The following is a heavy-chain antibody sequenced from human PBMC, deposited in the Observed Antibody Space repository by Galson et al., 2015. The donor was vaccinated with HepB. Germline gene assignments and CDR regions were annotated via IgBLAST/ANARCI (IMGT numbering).Heavy chain of an antibody. D-gene: IGHD2-2*01. CDR1: GFTFSSYS. CDR3: ARQIIVVVSTTSEKGYYGMGV. Sequence: SLRLSCAASGFTFSSYSMNWVRQAPGKGLEWVSSISSSSSYIYYGDSVKGRFTISRDNAKNSLYLQMNSLRAEDTAVYYCARQIIVVVSTTSEKGYYGMGVGGQGTTLTVSS. CDR2: ISSSSSYI. V-gene: IGHV3-21*01. J-gene: IGHJ6*02.